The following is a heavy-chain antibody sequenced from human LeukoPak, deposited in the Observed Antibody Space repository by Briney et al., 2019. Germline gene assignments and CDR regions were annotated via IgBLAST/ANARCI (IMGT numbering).Heavy chain of an antibody. CDR2: VFYSGST. CDR1: GGSISSYY. V-gene: IGHV4-59*01. J-gene: IGHJ3*02. CDR3: ARSLRLWDAFDI. Sequence: SETLSLTCSVSGGSISSYYWSWIRQPPGKGLEWIGCVFYSGSTNYNPSLKSRVTISLDTSKNQFSLKVSSVTAADTATYYCARSLRLWDAFDIWGQGTTVTVSS. D-gene: IGHD5-18*01.